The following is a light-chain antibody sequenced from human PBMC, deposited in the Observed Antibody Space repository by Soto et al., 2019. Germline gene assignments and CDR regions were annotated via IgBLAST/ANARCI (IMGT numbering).Light chain of an antibody. CDR2: RAS. CDR1: QSVGSN. CDR3: QQYDDWPPA. Sequence: EIVMTQSPATLSVSPGERATLSCRASQSVGSNLAWYHQAPGQAPRLLIFRASTRATGIPDRFRGSGSGTEFTLTIDSLQSEDFAVYYCQQYDDWPPAFGGGTKVEIK. J-gene: IGKJ4*01. V-gene: IGKV3-15*01.